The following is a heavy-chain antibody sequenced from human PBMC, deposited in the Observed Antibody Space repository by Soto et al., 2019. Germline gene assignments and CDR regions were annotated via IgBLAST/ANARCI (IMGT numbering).Heavy chain of an antibody. CDR2: ISAYNGST. D-gene: IGHD3-3*01. V-gene: IGHV1-18*01. CDR1: GCTFTSYG. J-gene: IGHJ5*01. Sequence: SVKVSFKASGCTFTSYGISWVRQAPGQGLEWMGWISAYNGSTNYAQNLQGRVTMTTDTSTSTAYMELRSLRSDDTAVYYCARGVNFWSGYYWVSFGFWGQGTLVTVSS. CDR3: ARGVNFWSGYYWVSFGF.